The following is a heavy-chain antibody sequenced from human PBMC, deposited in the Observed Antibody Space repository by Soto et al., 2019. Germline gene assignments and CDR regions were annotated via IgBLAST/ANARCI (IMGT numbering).Heavy chain of an antibody. Sequence: PGGSLRLSCAASGFIFIASGMHWVRQAPGKGLEWVSYISSSRSTIYYADSVKGRFTISRDNAKNSLYLQMNSLRAEDTAVYYCARDLNLGSFDYWGQGTLVTVS. V-gene: IGHV3-48*01. CDR1: GFIFIASG. CDR3: ARDLNLGSFDY. J-gene: IGHJ4*02. CDR2: ISSSRSTI.